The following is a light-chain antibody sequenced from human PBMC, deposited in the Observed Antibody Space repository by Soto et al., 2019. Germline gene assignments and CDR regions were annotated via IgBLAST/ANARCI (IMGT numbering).Light chain of an antibody. CDR1: SSDIGAYNY. CDR2: EVS. CDR3: SSYAGSNDRWV. Sequence: QSVLTQPPFASGSPGQSVTISCTGTSSDIGAYNYVSWYQQHPGKAPKLMIHEVSKRPSGVPDRFSGSKSGNTASLTVSGLQAEDEADYYCSSYAGSNDRWVFGGGTKLTVL. V-gene: IGLV2-8*01. J-gene: IGLJ3*02.